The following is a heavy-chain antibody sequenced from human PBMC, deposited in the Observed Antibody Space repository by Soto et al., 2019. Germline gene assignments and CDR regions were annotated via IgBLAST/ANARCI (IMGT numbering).Heavy chain of an antibody. J-gene: IGHJ4*02. V-gene: IGHV3-30-3*01. CDR2: ISYDGSNK. Sequence: QVQLVESGGGVVQPGRSLRLSCAASXXTFSSYAMHWVRQAPGKGLEWVAVISYDGSNKYYADSVKGRFTISRDNSKNTLYLQMNSLXAEDTXXXXXXXXXXLYFDYWGQGTLVTVSS. CDR3: XXXXXLYFDY. CDR1: XXTFSSYA.